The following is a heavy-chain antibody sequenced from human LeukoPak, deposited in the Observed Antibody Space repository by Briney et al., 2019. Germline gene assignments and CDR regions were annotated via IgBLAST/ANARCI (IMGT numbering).Heavy chain of an antibody. CDR3: ARGNSPDY. J-gene: IGHJ4*02. CDR1: GFTFSSYS. Sequence: GGSLRLSCAASGFTFSSYSMNWVRQAPGKGLEWVSYISSSSSTIYYAGSVKGRFTIFRDNAKNSLYLQMNSLGAEDTAVYYCARGNSPDYWGQGTLVTVSS. CDR2: ISSSSSTI. V-gene: IGHV3-48*04.